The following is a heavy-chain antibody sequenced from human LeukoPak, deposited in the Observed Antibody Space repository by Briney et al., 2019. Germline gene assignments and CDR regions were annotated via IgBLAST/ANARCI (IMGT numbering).Heavy chain of an antibody. D-gene: IGHD2-15*01. J-gene: IGHJ4*02. CDR3: ARDPLGYCSGGSCFQGSY. Sequence: ASVKVSCKASGYTFTSYDINWVRQATGQGLEWVGWMNPNSGNTGYAQKFRGRVTITADESTSTAYMELSSLRSEDTAVYYCARDPLGYCSGGSCFQGSYWGQGTLVTVSS. V-gene: IGHV1-8*03. CDR1: GYTFTSYD. CDR2: MNPNSGNT.